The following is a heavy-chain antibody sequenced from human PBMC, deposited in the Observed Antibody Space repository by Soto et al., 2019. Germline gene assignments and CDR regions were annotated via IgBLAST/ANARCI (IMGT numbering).Heavy chain of an antibody. CDR2: IYWDDDK. J-gene: IGHJ4*02. Sequence: SGPTLVNPTQTLTLTCTFSGFSLSTSGVGVAWIRQPSGKALEWLALIYWDDDKRYSPSLKSRLTITKDTSKNQVVLTMTNMDPGDTATYYCAHGRKSYCDSLTGYNYWGQGTLVTVSS. CDR1: GFSLSTSGVG. CDR3: AHGRKSYCDSLTGYNY. D-gene: IGHD3-9*01. V-gene: IGHV2-5*02.